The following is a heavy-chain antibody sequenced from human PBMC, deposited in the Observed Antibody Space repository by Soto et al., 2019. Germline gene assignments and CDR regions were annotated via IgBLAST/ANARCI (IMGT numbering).Heavy chain of an antibody. Sequence: EVQLVDSGGGLVKPGVSLRLSCAASGFTFSNAWMTWVRQAPGKGLECVGRIKSESDGGTTDYAAPVNGRFTISRDDSKNTLYLQMDSLKAEDTGIYYCTTNNAPSCGSMSCYRAFWGQGTLVTVSS. D-gene: IGHD2-2*01. CDR3: TTNNAPSCGSMSCYRAF. CDR2: IKSESDGGTT. J-gene: IGHJ4*02. V-gene: IGHV3-15*01. CDR1: GFTFSNAW.